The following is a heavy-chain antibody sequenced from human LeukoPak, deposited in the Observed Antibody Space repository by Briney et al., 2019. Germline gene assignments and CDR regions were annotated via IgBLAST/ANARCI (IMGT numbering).Heavy chain of an antibody. CDR1: GYTFTSYD. D-gene: IGHD2-15*01. Sequence: RGASVTVSCKASGYTFTSYDINWVRQAPGQGLEWMGWMNPNSVNAGYAQKFQGRVTITRNTSIRTAYMELSSLGSEDTAVYYCARAPVVAATGAFDIWGQGTMVTVSS. CDR2: MNPNSVNA. CDR3: ARAPVVAATGAFDI. J-gene: IGHJ3*02. V-gene: IGHV1-8*01.